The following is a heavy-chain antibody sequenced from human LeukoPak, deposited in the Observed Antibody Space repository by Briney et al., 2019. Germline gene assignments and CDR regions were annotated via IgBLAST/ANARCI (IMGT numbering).Heavy chain of an antibody. D-gene: IGHD6-13*01. CDR3: ARAPIAAAGKELRD. CDR2: VIPIFGTA. CDR1: GGTFSSYA. Sequence: SVKVSCKASGGTFSSYAISWVRQAPGQGLEWMGGVIPIFGTANYAQKFQGRVTITADKSTSTAYMELSSLRSEDTAVYYCARAPIAAAGKELRDWGQGTLVTVSS. V-gene: IGHV1-69*06. J-gene: IGHJ4*02.